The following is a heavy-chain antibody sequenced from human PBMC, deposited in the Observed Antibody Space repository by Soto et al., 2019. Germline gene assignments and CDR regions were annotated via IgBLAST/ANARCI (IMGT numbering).Heavy chain of an antibody. CDR2: INHSGST. J-gene: IGHJ4*02. V-gene: IGHV4-34*01. CDR1: GGSFSGYY. CDR3: ARDVPSQWLANFDY. Sequence: SETLSLTCAVYGGSFSGYYWSWIRQPPGKGLEWIGEINHSGSTNYNPSLKSRVTISVDTSKNQFSLKLSSVTAADTAVYYCARDVPSQWLANFDYWGQGTLVTVSS. D-gene: IGHD6-19*01.